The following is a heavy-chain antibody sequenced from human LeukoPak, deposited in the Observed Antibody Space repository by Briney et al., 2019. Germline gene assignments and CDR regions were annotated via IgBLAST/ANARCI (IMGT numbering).Heavy chain of an antibody. J-gene: IGHJ6*02. CDR3: AKDVQWLANYYYYGMDV. CDR1: GFIFNNYA. D-gene: IGHD6-19*01. V-gene: IGHV3-9*01. Sequence: PGGSLRLSCAASGFIFNNYAMNWVRQAPGKGLEWVSGISWNSGSIGYADSVKGRFTISRDNAKNSLYLQMNSLRAEDTALYYCAKDVQWLANYYYYGMDVWGQGTTVTVSS. CDR2: ISWNSGSI.